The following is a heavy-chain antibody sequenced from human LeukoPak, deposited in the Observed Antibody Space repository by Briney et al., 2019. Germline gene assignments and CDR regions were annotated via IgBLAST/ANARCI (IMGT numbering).Heavy chain of an antibody. J-gene: IGHJ1*01. V-gene: IGHV5-51*01. CDR2: IYPGDSDT. CDR3: ATPPFTIFGVVNYFQH. CDR1: GYSFTSYW. D-gene: IGHD3-3*01. Sequence: GESLKISCKGSGYSFTSYWIGWVRQMPGKGPEWMGIIYPGDSDTRYSPSFQGQVTISADKSISTAYLQWSSLKASDTAMYYCATPPFTIFGVVNYFQHWGQGTLVTVSS.